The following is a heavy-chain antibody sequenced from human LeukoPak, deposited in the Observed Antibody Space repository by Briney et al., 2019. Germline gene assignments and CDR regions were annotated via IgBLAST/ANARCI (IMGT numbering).Heavy chain of an antibody. CDR1: GYTFTSYG. J-gene: IGHJ6*01. CDR3: AREEDYGLDV. D-gene: IGHD2-15*01. Sequence: GASVKVSCKASGYTFTSYGISWVRQAPGQGLEWMGWINPNLGGTNYAQRFQGRVTMTRDTSISTAYMELSRLRSDDTAVYYCAREEDYGLDVWGQGTTVTVSS. V-gene: IGHV1-2*02. CDR2: INPNLGGT.